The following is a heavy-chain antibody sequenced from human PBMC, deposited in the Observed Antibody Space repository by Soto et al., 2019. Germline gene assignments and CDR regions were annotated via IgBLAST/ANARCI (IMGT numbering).Heavy chain of an antibody. D-gene: IGHD2-2*02. Sequence: GSLRLSCAASGFTFSSYAMHWVRQAPGKGLEWVAVISYDGSNKYYADSVKGRFTISRDNSKNTLYLQMNSLRAEDTAVYYCAREGVPAAILPYPYYYYYGMDVWGQGTTVTVSS. CDR3: AREGVPAAILPYPYYYYYGMDV. CDR1: GFTFSSYA. V-gene: IGHV3-30*04. CDR2: ISYDGSNK. J-gene: IGHJ6*02.